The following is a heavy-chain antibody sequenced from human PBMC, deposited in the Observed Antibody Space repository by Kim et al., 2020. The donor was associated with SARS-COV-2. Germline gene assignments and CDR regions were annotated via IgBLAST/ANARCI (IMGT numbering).Heavy chain of an antibody. V-gene: IGHV3-33*06. J-gene: IGHJ4*02. Sequence: GGSLRLSCAASGFTFSSYGMHWVRQAPGKGLEWVAVIWYDGSNKYYADSVKGRFTISRDNSKNTLYLQMNSLRAEDTAVYYCAKDPWLRLIGGYFDYWGQGTLVTVSS. CDR3: AKDPWLRLIGGYFDY. CDR1: GFTFSSYG. CDR2: IWYDGSNK. D-gene: IGHD5-12*01.